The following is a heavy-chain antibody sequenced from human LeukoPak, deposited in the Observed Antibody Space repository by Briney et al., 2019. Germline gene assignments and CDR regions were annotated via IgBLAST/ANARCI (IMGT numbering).Heavy chain of an antibody. J-gene: IGHJ6*03. CDR3: ARDLLRYYYYYMDV. Sequence: GGSLRLSCAASGFTFSDYYMSWIRQAPGKGLEWLSYISSSGSTIYYADSVKGRFTISRDNAKNSLYLQMNSLRAEDTALYYCARDLLRYYYYYMDVWGKGTTVTVSS. CDR2: ISSSGSTI. V-gene: IGHV3-11*01. CDR1: GFTFSDYY.